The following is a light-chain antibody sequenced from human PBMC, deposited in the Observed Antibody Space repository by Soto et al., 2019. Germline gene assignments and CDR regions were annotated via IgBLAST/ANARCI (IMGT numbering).Light chain of an antibody. V-gene: IGKV3-15*01. CDR2: DAS. J-gene: IGKJ2*01. CDR1: QSVSSS. Sequence: EIELTQSPATLSVSPGERVTLSCKAGQSVSSSLAWYQQKPGQGPRLLIYDASTRATDIPVRFSGSGSGTEFTLSISSLQSEDFAVYYCQQYITRPPYTFGQGTKLEMK. CDR3: QQYITRPPYT.